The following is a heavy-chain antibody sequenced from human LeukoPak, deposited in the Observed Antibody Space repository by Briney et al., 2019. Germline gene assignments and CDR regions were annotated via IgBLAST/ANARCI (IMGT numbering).Heavy chain of an antibody. CDR3: ARSGYYDFWSGYGGYYYYYMDV. D-gene: IGHD3-3*01. CDR1: GGTFSSYA. Sequence: GSSVKVSCKASGGTFSSYAISWVRQAPGQGLEWMGGIIPIFGTANYAQKFQGRVTITTDESTSTAYMELSSLRSEDTAVYYCARSGYYDFWSGYGGYYYYYMDVWGKGTTVTVSS. J-gene: IGHJ6*03. V-gene: IGHV1-69*05. CDR2: IIPIFGTA.